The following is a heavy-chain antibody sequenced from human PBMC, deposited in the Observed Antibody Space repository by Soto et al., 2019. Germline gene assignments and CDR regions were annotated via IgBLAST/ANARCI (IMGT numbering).Heavy chain of an antibody. V-gene: IGHV3-64*01. D-gene: IGHD5-18*01. CDR2: ISSNGGST. J-gene: IGHJ6*02. CDR1: GFTFSSYA. CDR3: ARAGGTGGYSYRGMDV. Sequence: PGGSLRLSCAASGFTFSSYAMHWVRQAPGKGLEYVSAISSNGGSTYYANSVKGRFTISRDNSKNTLYLQMGSLRAEDMAVYYCARAGGTGGYSYRGMDVWGQGTTVTVSS.